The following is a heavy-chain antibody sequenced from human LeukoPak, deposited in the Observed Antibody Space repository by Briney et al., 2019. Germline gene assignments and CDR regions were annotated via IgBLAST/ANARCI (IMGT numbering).Heavy chain of an antibody. V-gene: IGHV1-2*02. CDR2: INPNSGGT. J-gene: IGHJ5*02. D-gene: IGHD2-2*02. CDR3: ARDRTAAITNWFDP. CDR1: GYTFTGYY. Sequence: ASVKVSCKASGYTFTGYYVHWVRQAPGQGLEWMGWINPNSGGTNYAQKFQGRVTMTRDTSISTAYMELSRLRSDDTAVYYCARDRTAAITNWFDPWGQGTLVTVSS.